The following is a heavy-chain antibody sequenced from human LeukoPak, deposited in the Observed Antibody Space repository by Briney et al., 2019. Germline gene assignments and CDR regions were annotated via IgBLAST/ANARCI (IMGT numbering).Heavy chain of an antibody. V-gene: IGHV3-15*01. CDR1: GFTFSNAW. J-gene: IGHJ4*02. D-gene: IGHD6-19*01. CDR3: ARIVVDSRGWYHFDY. CDR2: IKSKTDGGTT. Sequence: KAGGSLRLSCAASGFTFSNAWMSWVRQAPGKGLEWVGRIKSKTDGGTTDYAAPVKGRFTISRDDSKNTLYLQMNSLKTEDTAVYYCARIVVDSRGWYHFDYWGQGTLVTVSS.